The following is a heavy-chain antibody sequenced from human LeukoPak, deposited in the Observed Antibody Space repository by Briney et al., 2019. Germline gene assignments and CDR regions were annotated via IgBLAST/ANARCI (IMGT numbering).Heavy chain of an antibody. J-gene: IGHJ3*02. CDR1: GYTFTGYY. CDR3: ARAPIYDYVWGSYRRTGAFDI. CDR2: INPNSGGT. V-gene: IGHV1-2*02. D-gene: IGHD3-16*02. Sequence: ASVKVSCKASGYTFTGYYMHWVRQAPGQGLEWMGWINPNSGGTNYAQKFQGRVTMTRDTSISTAYMELSRLRSDDTAVYYCARAPIYDYVWGSYRRTGAFDIWGQGTMVTVSS.